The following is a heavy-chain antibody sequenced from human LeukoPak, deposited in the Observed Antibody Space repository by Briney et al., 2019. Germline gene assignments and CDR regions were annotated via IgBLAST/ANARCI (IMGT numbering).Heavy chain of an antibody. V-gene: IGHV3-9*02. Sequence: GGSLRLSCAASGFTSDDYAMHWVRQAPGKGLEWVSGISWNSGSIGYADSVKGRFTISRDNAKNSLYLQMNSLRAEDTALYYCAEDIGLRDYSNYFFDYWGQGTLVTVSS. D-gene: IGHD4-11*01. J-gene: IGHJ4*02. CDR2: ISWNSGSI. CDR3: AEDIGLRDYSNYFFDY. CDR1: GFTSDDYA.